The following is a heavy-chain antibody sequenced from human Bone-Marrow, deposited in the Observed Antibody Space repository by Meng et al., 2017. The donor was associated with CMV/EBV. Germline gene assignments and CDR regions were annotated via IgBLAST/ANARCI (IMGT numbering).Heavy chain of an antibody. CDR3: ARDSYCSSTSCYNWYFDL. Sequence: ASVKVSCKASGGTFSSYAISWVRQAPGQGLEWMGWINPNSGGTNYAQKFQGRVTMTRDTSISTAYMELSRLRSDDTAVYYCARDSYCSSTSCYNWYFDLWGRGTLVTVSS. CDR2: INPNSGGT. CDR1: GGTFSSYA. J-gene: IGHJ2*01. D-gene: IGHD2-2*01. V-gene: IGHV1-2*02.